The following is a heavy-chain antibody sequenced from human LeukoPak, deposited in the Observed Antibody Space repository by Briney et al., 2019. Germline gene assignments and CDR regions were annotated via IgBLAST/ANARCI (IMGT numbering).Heavy chain of an antibody. J-gene: IGHJ6*03. CDR3: ARVAAAGIWYSGYYYYYYMDV. CDR1: GGSISSYY. D-gene: IGHD6-13*01. CDR2: IYYSGST. V-gene: IGHV4-59*01. Sequence: KPSETLSLTCTVSGGSISSYYWSWIRQPPGKGLEGIGYIYYSGSTNYNPSLKSRVTISVDTSKNQFSLKLSSVTAADTAVYYCARVAAAGIWYSGYYYYYYMDVWGKGTTVTISS.